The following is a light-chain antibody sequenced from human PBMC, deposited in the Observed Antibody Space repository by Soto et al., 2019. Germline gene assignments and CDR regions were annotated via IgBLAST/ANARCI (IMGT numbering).Light chain of an antibody. Sequence: QSVLTQPPSASGTPGQRVTISCSGSSSNIGSNTVNWYQQLPGTAPKLLIYSNNQRPSGVPDRFSGSKSGTSASLAISGLHGGEGAVYCCAACDDSQNRGGRVLGGATKLTVL. CDR3: AACDDSQNRGGRV. V-gene: IGLV1-44*01. J-gene: IGLJ2*01. CDR1: SSNIGSNT. CDR2: SNN.